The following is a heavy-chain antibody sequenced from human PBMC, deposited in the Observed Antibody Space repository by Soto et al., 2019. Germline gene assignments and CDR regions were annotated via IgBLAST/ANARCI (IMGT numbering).Heavy chain of an antibody. D-gene: IGHD2-2*01. V-gene: IGHV3-33*01. Sequence: PWGSLRLSCAASRFTFSSYGMHWVRQAPGKGLEWVAVVWYDGNIKYYADTVKGRFTISRDNSKNTLYLQMDSLRVEDTAVYYCASSNTRSRDVDYWGQGTLVTVSS. CDR3: ASSNTRSRDVDY. CDR2: VWYDGNIK. J-gene: IGHJ4*02. CDR1: RFTFSSYG.